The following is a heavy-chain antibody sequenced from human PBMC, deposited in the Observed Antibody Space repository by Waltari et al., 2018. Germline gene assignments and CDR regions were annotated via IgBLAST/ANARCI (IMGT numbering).Heavy chain of an antibody. CDR2: ISTSSSTI. CDR1: GFTFTNYN. J-gene: IGHJ2*01. Sequence: EVQLVESGGGLVQPGGSLSLSCAASGFTFTNYNMIWVRQAPGKGLEWVSHISTSSSTIYYADSVKGRFTISRDNAKNSLYMQMNSLRAEDTAVYYCASLNWYFDLWGRGTLVTVSS. V-gene: IGHV3-48*01. CDR3: ASLNWYFDL.